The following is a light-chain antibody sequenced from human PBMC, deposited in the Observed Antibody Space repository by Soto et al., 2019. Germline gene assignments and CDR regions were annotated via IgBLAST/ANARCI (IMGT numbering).Light chain of an antibody. J-gene: IGKJ5*01. CDR2: DTF. CDR1: QSGRSY. V-gene: IGKV3-11*01. CDR3: HQRFNWPPIT. Sequence: EIVLIQSPATLSLSPGERATLSGRASQSGRSYLAWYQQNPGQAPRLLIYDTFHRTTGIPARFSGSGSETDFTLTINSLEPEDFAVYYCHQRFNWPPITFGQGTRLEIK.